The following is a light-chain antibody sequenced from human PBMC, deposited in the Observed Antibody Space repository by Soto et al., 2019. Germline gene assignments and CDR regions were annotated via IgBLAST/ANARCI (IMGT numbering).Light chain of an antibody. CDR1: QTVSSSD. CDR3: HQYFSSPRT. Sequence: PGERATLSCTATQTVSSSDLAWYQQKPGQAPRLLIYGASSRATGIPDRFSGSGSGTDFTLTISRLEPEDSAMYYCHQYFSSPRTFGHGTKVDI. CDR2: GAS. V-gene: IGKV3-20*01. J-gene: IGKJ1*01.